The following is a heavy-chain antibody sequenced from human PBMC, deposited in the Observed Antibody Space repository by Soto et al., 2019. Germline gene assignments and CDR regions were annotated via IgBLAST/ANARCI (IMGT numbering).Heavy chain of an antibody. Sequence: QVQLQESGPGLVKPSQTLSLTCTVSGGSISSGGYYWSWIRQHPGKGLEWIGYIYYSGSTYYNPSLNSRVTISVDTSTNQFSLKLSSVTAADTAVYYCARDGYDSSGYYYYGMDVWGQGTTVTVSS. V-gene: IGHV4-31*03. CDR3: ARDGYDSSGYYYYGMDV. CDR2: IYYSGST. D-gene: IGHD3-22*01. J-gene: IGHJ6*02. CDR1: GGSISSGGYY.